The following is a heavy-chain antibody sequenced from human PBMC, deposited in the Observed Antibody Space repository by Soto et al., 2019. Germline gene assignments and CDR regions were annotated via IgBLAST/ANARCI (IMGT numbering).Heavy chain of an antibody. Sequence: LSLTCNVSGFAISRGYYWSWVRQPPGKGLEWIGSIYPSVSSYHNPSLATRLRLSIDTSKNQFTLNLTSVTAADTARYFCAREKVGTTFFDNWGQGIQVTVSS. J-gene: IGHJ4*02. D-gene: IGHD1-1*01. CDR1: GFAISRGYY. CDR2: IYPSVSS. CDR3: AREKVGTTFFDN. V-gene: IGHV4-38-2*02.